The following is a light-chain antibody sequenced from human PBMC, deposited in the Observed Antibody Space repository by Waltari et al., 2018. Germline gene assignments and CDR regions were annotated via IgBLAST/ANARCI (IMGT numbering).Light chain of an antibody. J-gene: IGLJ3*02. CDR2: DVN. CDR1: SSDVGNYNL. Sequence: QSALTQTATVSGSPGQSITISCTGSSSDVGNYNLVSWYQQHPGEAPKLSIYDVNKRPLGVSNRFSGSKSGNTASLTISGLQAADEADYYCCSYAGSSFSVFGGGTKVTVL. V-gene: IGLV2-23*02. CDR3: CSYAGSSFSV.